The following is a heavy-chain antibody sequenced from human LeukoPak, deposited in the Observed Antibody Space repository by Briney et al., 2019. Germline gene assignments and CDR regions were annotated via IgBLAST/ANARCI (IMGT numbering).Heavy chain of an antibody. CDR3: ANSYEGRYFDWLSRHDAFDI. CDR1: GFTFSSYS. V-gene: IGHV3-23*01. J-gene: IGHJ3*02. D-gene: IGHD3-9*01. Sequence: QPGGSLRLSCAASGFTFSSYSMNWVRQAPGKGLEWVSAISGSGGSTYYADSVKGRFTISRDNSKNTLYLQMNSLRAEDTAVYYCANSYEGRYFDWLSRHDAFDIWGQGTMVTVSS. CDR2: ISGSGGST.